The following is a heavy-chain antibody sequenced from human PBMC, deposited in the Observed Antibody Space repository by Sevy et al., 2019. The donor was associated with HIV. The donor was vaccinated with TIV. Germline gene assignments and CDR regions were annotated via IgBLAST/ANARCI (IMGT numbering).Heavy chain of an antibody. V-gene: IGHV4-38-2*01. J-gene: IGHJ4*02. Sequence: SETLSLTCAVSGYSISSGYYWGWIRQPPGKGLEWIGSIYHSGSTYYNPSLKSRVTISVDTSKNQFSLKLSSVTAADTAVYYCASVGADRPELTDDYWGQGTLVTVSS. CDR1: GYSISSGYY. CDR2: IYHSGST. CDR3: ASVGADRPELTDDY. D-gene: IGHD1-26*01.